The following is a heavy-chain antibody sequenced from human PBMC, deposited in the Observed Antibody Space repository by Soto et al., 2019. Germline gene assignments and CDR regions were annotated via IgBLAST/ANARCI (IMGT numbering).Heavy chain of an antibody. V-gene: IGHV4-59*01. CDR2: IHYSGST. J-gene: IGHJ4*02. CDR3: ARVRSNLFDY. Sequence: PSETLSLTCTVSGDSISTFYWSWIRQPPGKGLEWIGYIHYSGSTNYNPSLKSQVIISEDTSKNQFSLKLSSVTAADTAVYFCARVRSNLFDYWGQGTLVTVSS. D-gene: IGHD3-3*01. CDR1: GDSISTFY.